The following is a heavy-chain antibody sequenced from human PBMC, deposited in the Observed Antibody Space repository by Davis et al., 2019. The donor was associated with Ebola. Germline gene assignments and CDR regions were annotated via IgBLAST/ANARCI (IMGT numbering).Heavy chain of an antibody. CDR2: ISGSGGST. CDR1: GFTFSSYA. Sequence: PGGSLRLSCAASGFTFSSYAMSWVRQAPGKGLEWVSAISGSGGSTYYADSVKGRFTISRDNSKNTLYLQMNSLRAEDTAVYYCARDWGTNWGSIGYYYGMDVWGQGTTVTVSS. D-gene: IGHD7-27*01. V-gene: IGHV3-23*01. J-gene: IGHJ6*02. CDR3: ARDWGTNWGSIGYYYGMDV.